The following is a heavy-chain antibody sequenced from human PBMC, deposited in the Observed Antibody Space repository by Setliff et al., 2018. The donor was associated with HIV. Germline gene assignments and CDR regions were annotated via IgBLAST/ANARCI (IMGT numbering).Heavy chain of an antibody. D-gene: IGHD3-3*01. Sequence: SETLSLTCAVYGDSFSGYDWNWIRQPPGQGLEWIGEINHSGNTKYNPSLKSRVTISVDTSKNQFSLKLSSVTAADTAVYYCARDGFWSGYIDYWGQGTLVTVSS. V-gene: IGHV4-34*01. CDR2: INHSGNT. CDR1: GDSFSGYD. CDR3: ARDGFWSGYIDY. J-gene: IGHJ4*02.